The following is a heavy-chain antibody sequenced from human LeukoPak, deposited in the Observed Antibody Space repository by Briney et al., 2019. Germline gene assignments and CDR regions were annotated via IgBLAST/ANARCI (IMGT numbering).Heavy chain of an antibody. V-gene: IGHV3-30*02. D-gene: IGHD3-10*01. CDR2: IRYDGSNK. CDR3: ARDVFHGSGSPYFDS. Sequence: GSLRLSCAASGFTFSNYGIHWVRQAPGKGLEWVAFIRYDGSNKYYADSVKGRFTISRDNAKNSLYLQMNSLRAEDTAVYYCARDVFHGSGSPYFDSWGQGTLVTVSS. J-gene: IGHJ4*02. CDR1: GFTFSNYG.